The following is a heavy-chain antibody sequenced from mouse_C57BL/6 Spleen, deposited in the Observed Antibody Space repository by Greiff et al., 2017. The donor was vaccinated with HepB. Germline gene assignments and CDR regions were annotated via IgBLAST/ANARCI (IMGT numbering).Heavy chain of an antibody. D-gene: IGHD1-1*01. CDR2: INPNNGGT. CDR3: ARKPRGAFYYGSSYGWYFDV. CDR1: GYTFTDYN. J-gene: IGHJ1*03. Sequence: VQLQQSGPELVKPGASVKIPCKASGYTFTDYNMDWVKQSHGKSLEWIGDINPNNGGTIYNQKFKGKATLTVDKSSSTAYMELRSLTSEDTAVYYCARKPRGAFYYGSSYGWYFDVWGTGTTVTVSS. V-gene: IGHV1-18*01.